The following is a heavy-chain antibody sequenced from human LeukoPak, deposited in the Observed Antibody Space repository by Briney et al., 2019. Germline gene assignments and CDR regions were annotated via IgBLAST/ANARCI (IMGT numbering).Heavy chain of an antibody. CDR1: GGSISSYY. CDR3: ARDGKIWFGELFMFDP. J-gene: IGHJ5*02. CDR2: IYTSGST. D-gene: IGHD3-10*01. Sequence: SETLSLTCTVSGGSISSYYWSWIRQPAGKGLKWIGRIYTSGSTNYNPSLKSRVTMSVDTSKNQFSLKLSSVTAADTAVYYCARDGKIWFGELFMFDPWGQGTLVTVSS. V-gene: IGHV4-4*07.